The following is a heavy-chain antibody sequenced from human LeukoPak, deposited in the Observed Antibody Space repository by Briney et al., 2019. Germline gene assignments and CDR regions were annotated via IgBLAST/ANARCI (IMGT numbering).Heavy chain of an antibody. D-gene: IGHD5-18*01. V-gene: IGHV3-23*01. CDR1: GFTFSSYA. Sequence: SGGSLRLSCAASGFTFSSYAMSWVRQAPGKGLEWVSVISGYGGSTNYADSVKGRFTMSRDNSKNTVYLQMNSLRPEDTAVYYCAKDLIQLWSPGYFQHWGQGTLVTVSS. J-gene: IGHJ1*01. CDR2: ISGYGGST. CDR3: AKDLIQLWSPGYFQH.